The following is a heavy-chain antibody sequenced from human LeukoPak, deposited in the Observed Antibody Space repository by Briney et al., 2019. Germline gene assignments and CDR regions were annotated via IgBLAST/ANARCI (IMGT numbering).Heavy chain of an antibody. V-gene: IGHV3-33*01. CDR1: GFIFSSYG. J-gene: IGHJ3*02. D-gene: IGHD1-26*01. CDR3: ARRATDSPYAFDI. Sequence: GRSLRLSCAASGFIFSSYGIHWVRQAPGKGLEWVALIWYDGSNKYYADSVRGRFTISRDNSKNTVYLQLDSLRAEDTAVYYCARRATDSPYAFDIWGQGTMVTVSS. CDR2: IWYDGSNK.